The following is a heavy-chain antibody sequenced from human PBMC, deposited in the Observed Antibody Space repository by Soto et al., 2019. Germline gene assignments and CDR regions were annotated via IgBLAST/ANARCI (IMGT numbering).Heavy chain of an antibody. CDR2: IIPIFGTA. CDR1: GGTFSSYA. Sequence: GASVKVSCKASGGTFSSYAISWVRQAPGQGLEWMGGIIPIFGTANYAQKFQGRVTITADESTSTAYTELSSLRYEDTDVYYCARVAGYYYDSSPRPLGIDDLDIWRQGTMVTVSS. CDR3: ARVAGYYYDSSPRPLGIDDLDI. V-gene: IGHV1-69*13. J-gene: IGHJ3*02. D-gene: IGHD3-22*01.